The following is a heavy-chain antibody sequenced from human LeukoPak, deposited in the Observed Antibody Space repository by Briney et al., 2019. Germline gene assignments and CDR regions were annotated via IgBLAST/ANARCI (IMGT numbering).Heavy chain of an antibody. V-gene: IGHV3-30*19. CDR1: GFSFSDFA. CDR2: ISYDGSNK. CDR3: ASSIAVAGTRDY. D-gene: IGHD6-19*01. J-gene: IGHJ4*02. Sequence: PGRSLRLSCSASGFSFSDFAMHWVRQAPGKGLEWVAVISYDGSNKYYADSVKGRFTISRDNSKNTLYLQMNSLRAEDTAVYYCASSIAVAGTRDYWGQGTLVTVSS.